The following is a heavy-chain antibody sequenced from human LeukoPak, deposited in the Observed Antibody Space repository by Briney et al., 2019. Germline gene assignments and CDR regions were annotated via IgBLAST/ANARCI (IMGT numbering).Heavy chain of an antibody. V-gene: IGHV4-59*01. CDR3: ARSTGSTMFIDY. Sequence: SETLSLTCTVSGGSIRPYYWSWIRQPPGKGLEWLGYIYYSGNTEYKPSLKSRVAMSVDTSKNQFSLRLSSVTAADTAVYYCARSTGSTMFIDYWGQGTLVTVSS. J-gene: IGHJ4*02. D-gene: IGHD3-10*02. CDR2: IYYSGNT. CDR1: GGSIRPYY.